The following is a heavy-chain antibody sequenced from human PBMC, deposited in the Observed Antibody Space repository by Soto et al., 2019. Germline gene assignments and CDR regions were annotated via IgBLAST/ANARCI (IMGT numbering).Heavy chain of an antibody. D-gene: IGHD6-6*01. V-gene: IGHV1-69*08. CDR3: ARDPAGYSSSSESFDY. J-gene: IGHJ4*02. CDR2: IIPILGIA. CDR1: GGTFSSYT. Sequence: QVQLVQSGAEVKKPGSSVKVSCKASGGTFSSYTISWVRQAPGQGLEWMGRIIPILGIANYAQKFQGRVTITADKPTSTAYMELSSLRSEDTAVYYCARDPAGYSSSSESFDYWGQGTLVTVSS.